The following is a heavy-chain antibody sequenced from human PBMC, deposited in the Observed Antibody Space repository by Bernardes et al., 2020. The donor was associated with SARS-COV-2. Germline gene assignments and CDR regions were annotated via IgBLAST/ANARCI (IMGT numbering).Heavy chain of an antibody. CDR3: ARHGALLWFGELSPYYFDY. D-gene: IGHD3-10*01. Sequence: GGSLRLSCAASVFTYDDYGMSWVRQAPGKGLEWVSGINWNGGSTGYADSVKGRFTISRDNAKNSLYLQMNSLRAEDTALYHCARHGALLWFGELSPYYFDYWGQGTLVTVSS. V-gene: IGHV3-20*01. CDR2: INWNGGST. J-gene: IGHJ4*02. CDR1: VFTYDDYG.